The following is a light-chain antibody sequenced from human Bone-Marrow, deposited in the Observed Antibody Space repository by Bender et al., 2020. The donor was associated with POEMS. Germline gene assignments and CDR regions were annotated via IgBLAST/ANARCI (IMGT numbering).Light chain of an antibody. CDR2: DDN. CDR3: QVWDSSTDRV. J-gene: IGLJ2*01. CDR1: NIGSKT. V-gene: IGLV3-21*03. Sequence: SYVLTQPPSVSVAPGKTARITCGEDNIGSKTVHWYQQKPGQAPVLVVYDDNDRPSGIPERISGSNSGNTATLTISRVEAGDEADYYCQVWDSSTDRVFGGGTKLTVL.